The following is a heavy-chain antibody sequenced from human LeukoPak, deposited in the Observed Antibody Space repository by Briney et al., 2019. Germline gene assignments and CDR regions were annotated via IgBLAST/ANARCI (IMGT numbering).Heavy chain of an antibody. D-gene: IGHD2-15*01. V-gene: IGHV3-23*01. CDR1: GFTLSNYA. CDR2: ITGSGGST. CDR3: AKAMRGSALVFDY. Sequence: GGSLRLSCAASGFTLSNYAMSWVRQAPGKGLDWVSTITGSGGSTYYAASVKGRFTISRDNSKNTLYLQMNSLGAEDTAVFYCAKAMRGSALVFDYWGQGTLVTVSS. J-gene: IGHJ4*02.